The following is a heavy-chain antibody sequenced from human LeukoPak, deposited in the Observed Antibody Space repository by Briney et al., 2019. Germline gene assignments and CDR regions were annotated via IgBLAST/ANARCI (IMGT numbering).Heavy chain of an antibody. J-gene: IGHJ4*02. CDR2: INHSGST. D-gene: IGHD3-10*01. Sequence: SETLSLTCAVYGGSFSGYYWSWIRQPPGKGLEWIGEINHSGSTNYNPSLKSRVTISVDTSKNQFSLKLSSVTAADTAVYYCARRYYYGSGSLYWGQGTLVTVSS. V-gene: IGHV4-34*01. CDR1: GGSFSGYY. CDR3: ARRYYYGSGSLY.